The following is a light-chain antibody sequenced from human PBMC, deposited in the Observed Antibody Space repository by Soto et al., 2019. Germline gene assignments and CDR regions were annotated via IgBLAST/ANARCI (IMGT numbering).Light chain of an antibody. Sequence: EIVLTQSPGTLSLSPGERATLSCRASQSVSSSYLAWYQQKPGQAPRLLIYGASSRATGIPDRFSGSGSGTDFTLTISRLEPEDCAVYYCQQYGSPAPGFGGGTKVEIK. CDR1: QSVSSSY. J-gene: IGKJ4*01. CDR3: QQYGSPAPG. CDR2: GAS. V-gene: IGKV3-20*01.